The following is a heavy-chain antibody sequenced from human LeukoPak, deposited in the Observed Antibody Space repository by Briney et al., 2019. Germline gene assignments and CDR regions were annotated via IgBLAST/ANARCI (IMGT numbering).Heavy chain of an antibody. J-gene: IGHJ5*02. D-gene: IGHD6-13*01. CDR2: INHSGST. CDR1: GGSFSGYY. V-gene: IGHV4-34*01. CDR3: ASSLGQQLGGGNWFDP. Sequence: KTSETLSLTCAVYGGSFSGYYWSWIRQPPGKGLEWIGEINHSGSTNYNPSLKSRVTISVDTSKNQFSLKLSSVTAADTAVYYCASSLGQQLGGGNWFDPWGQGTLVTVSS.